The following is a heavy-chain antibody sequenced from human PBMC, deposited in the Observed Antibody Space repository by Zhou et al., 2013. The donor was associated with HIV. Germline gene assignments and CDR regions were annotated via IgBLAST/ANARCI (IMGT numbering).Heavy chain of an antibody. Sequence: QVQLVQSGAEMKKPGASVNISCEASGYAFTSYYIHWVRQVPGQGLEWLGLINPGIGSTYYAEKFQGRVTMTRDTSTNTVNMQLGTLTSEDTAVYYCNRGMQQWVNDAFDIWGQGTMVTVSS. CDR2: INPGIGST. J-gene: IGHJ3*02. V-gene: IGHV1-46*03. CDR3: NRGMQQWVNDAFDI. CDR1: GYAFTSYY. D-gene: IGHD6-13*01.